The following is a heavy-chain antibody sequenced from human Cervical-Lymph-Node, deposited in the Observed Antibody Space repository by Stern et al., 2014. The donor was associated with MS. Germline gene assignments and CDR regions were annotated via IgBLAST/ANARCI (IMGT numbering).Heavy chain of an antibody. J-gene: IGHJ4*02. V-gene: IGHV3-30*03. CDR2: ISNDGSDR. D-gene: IGHD2-8*01. CDR3: ALPGHFYTNAPDY. CDR1: GFAFSRYD. Sequence: VQLVQSGGGVVQPGTSLRLSCAASGFAFSRYDMHWVRQAPGKGLEWVTFISNDGSDRYYADSLKDRFIVSRDYYKKTLSLQINNLRSEDTAVYYCALPGHFYTNAPDYWGQGTLVTVSS.